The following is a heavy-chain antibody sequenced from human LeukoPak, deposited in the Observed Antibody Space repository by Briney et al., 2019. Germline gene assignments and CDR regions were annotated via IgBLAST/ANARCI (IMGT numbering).Heavy chain of an antibody. J-gene: IGHJ5*02. D-gene: IGHD3-10*01. CDR1: GGSISSYY. CDR2: IYYSGST. Sequence: SETLSLTCTVSGGSISSYYWSWIRQPPGKGLEWIGYIYYSGSTNYNPPLKSRVTISVDTSKNQFSLKLSSVTAADTAVYYCARDFGITMVRGVTYNWFDPRGQGTLVTVSS. V-gene: IGHV4-59*01. CDR3: ARDFGITMVRGVTYNWFDP.